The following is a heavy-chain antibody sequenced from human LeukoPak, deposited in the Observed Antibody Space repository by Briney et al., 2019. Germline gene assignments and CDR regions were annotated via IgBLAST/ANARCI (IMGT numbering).Heavy chain of an antibody. CDR3: ASRGYSYGSDWFNP. Sequence: TLSLTCAVSGGSISSGGYSWSWIRQPPGKGLEWIGYIYHSGSTYYNPSLKSRVTISVDRSRNQFSLKLSSVTAADTAVYYCASRGYSYGSDWFNPWGQGTLVTVSS. V-gene: IGHV4-30-2*01. CDR1: GGSISSGGYS. J-gene: IGHJ5*02. D-gene: IGHD5-18*01. CDR2: IYHSGST.